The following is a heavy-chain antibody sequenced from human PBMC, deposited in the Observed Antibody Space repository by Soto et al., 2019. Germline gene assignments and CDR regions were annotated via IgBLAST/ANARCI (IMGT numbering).Heavy chain of an antibody. Sequence: TLALTCVVSGGSISSGGFYWSWIRQHPGKGLEWIGFFYDTGSTYYNASLKSRLTISVDRSNNQFSLKLSSVTAADTAVYYCARGPRKLGGSYYYGMDVWGQGTTVTVYS. CDR1: GGSISSGGFY. V-gene: IGHV4-31*11. J-gene: IGHJ6*02. CDR2: FYDTGST. CDR3: ARGPRKLGGSYYYGMDV.